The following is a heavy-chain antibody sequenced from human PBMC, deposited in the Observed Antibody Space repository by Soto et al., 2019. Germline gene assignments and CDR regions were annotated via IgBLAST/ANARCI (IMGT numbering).Heavy chain of an antibody. J-gene: IGHJ3*02. V-gene: IGHV1-2*04. Sequence: ASVKVSCKASGYTFTGYYMHWVRQAPGQGLEWMGWINPNSGGTNYAQKFQGWVTMTRDTSISTAYMELSRLRSDDTAVYYCAREIKRITIFGVARSDRNDAFDIWGQGTMVTVSS. CDR2: INPNSGGT. CDR3: AREIKRITIFGVARSDRNDAFDI. CDR1: GYTFTGYY. D-gene: IGHD3-3*01.